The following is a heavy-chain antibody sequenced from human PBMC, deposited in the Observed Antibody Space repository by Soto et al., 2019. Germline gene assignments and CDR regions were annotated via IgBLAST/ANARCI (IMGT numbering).Heavy chain of an antibody. CDR3: ARTRYYYGSGVLNWFDP. J-gene: IGHJ5*02. CDR1: GDSISNYY. CDR2: TSHSGST. Sequence: SETLSLTCTVSGDSISNYYWSLIRQSPGRGLEWIGYTSHSGSTNYNPSLKSRVTISVDTSKNQFSLKLSSVTAADTAVYYCARTRYYYGSGVLNWFDPWGQGTLVTVSS. V-gene: IGHV4-59*08. D-gene: IGHD3-10*01.